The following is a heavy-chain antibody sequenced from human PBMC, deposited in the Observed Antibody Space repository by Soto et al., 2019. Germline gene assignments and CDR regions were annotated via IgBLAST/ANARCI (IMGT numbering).Heavy chain of an antibody. CDR2: MNPNSGNT. Sequence: QVQLVQSGAEVKKPGVSVNVSSKTSGYTFTSYDINWVRQATGQGLEWMGWMNPNSGNTAYAQKFQGRVTMTRNTSISTAYMELSSLRSEDTAVYYCARERSSGAFDIWGQGTMVTVSS. J-gene: IGHJ3*02. CDR3: ARERSSGAFDI. CDR1: GYTFTSYD. V-gene: IGHV1-8*01. D-gene: IGHD1-26*01.